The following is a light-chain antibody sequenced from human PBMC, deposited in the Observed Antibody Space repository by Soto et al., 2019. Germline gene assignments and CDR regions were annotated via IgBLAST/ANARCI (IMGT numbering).Light chain of an antibody. CDR3: SSYTYSSTVI. CDR1: SSDVGSFNY. J-gene: IGLJ2*01. CDR2: EVS. V-gene: IGLV2-14*01. Sequence: QSALTQPASVSGSPRQSITISCTGTSSDVGSFNYVSWYQQHPGKAPKLVIYEVSHRPSGVSNRFSGSKSGNTASLTISGLQAEDEADYYCSSYTYSSTVIFGGGTKLTVL.